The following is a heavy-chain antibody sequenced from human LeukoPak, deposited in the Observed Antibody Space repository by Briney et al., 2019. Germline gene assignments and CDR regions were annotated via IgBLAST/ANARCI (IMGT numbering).Heavy chain of an antibody. D-gene: IGHD6-6*01. Sequence: PGGSLRLSCAASGFTFSSYWMSWVRQAPGKGLEWVANIKQDGSEKYYVDSVKGRFTISRDNAKNSLYLQMNSLRAEDTAVYYCARREQLAPHYYYYYMDVWGKGTTVTVSS. CDR3: ARREQLAPHYYYYYMDV. V-gene: IGHV3-7*01. CDR2: IKQDGSEK. CDR1: GFTFSSYW. J-gene: IGHJ6*03.